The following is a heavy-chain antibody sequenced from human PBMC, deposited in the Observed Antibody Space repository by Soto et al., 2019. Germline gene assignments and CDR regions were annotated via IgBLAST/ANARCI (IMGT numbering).Heavy chain of an antibody. CDR2: ISYDGSNK. Sequence: GGSLRLSCAASGFTFSSYAMHWVRQAPGKGLEWVAVISYDGSNKYYADSVKGRFTISRDNSKNTLYLQMNSLRAEDTAVYYCASSRGIYSSSWPFDPWGQGTLVTVSS. V-gene: IGHV3-30-3*01. J-gene: IGHJ5*02. D-gene: IGHD6-13*01. CDR1: GFTFSSYA. CDR3: ASSRGIYSSSWPFDP.